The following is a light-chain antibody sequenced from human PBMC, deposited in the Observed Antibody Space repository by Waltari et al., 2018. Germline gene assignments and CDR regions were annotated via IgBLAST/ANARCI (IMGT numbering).Light chain of an antibody. CDR3: QQTNSFPYT. V-gene: IGKV1-12*01. J-gene: IGKJ2*01. Sequence: DIQMTQSPSFVSASIGDRVTITCRASQDVDNCLAWYQQKPGKAPKLLIYAASTLHSGVPSRFSGSGSGTEFTLTISSLQPEDFVTYFCQQTNSFPYTFAQGTKLEIK. CDR1: QDVDNC. CDR2: AAS.